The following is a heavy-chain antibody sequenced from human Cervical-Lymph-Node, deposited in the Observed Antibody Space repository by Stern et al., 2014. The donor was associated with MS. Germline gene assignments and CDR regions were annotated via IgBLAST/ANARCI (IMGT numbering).Heavy chain of an antibody. V-gene: IGHV1-46*03. CDR1: GNTFSSYY. CDR2: INTSGGST. D-gene: IGHD4-23*01. Sequence: VQLVESGAEVKKPGASVKVSCKASGNTFSSYYMHWVRQAPGQGLEWMGKINTSGGSTNNAQKLQGKLTVTRDTSTSTMYMELNSLRPEDTAVYYCSRGGDGANSDQALFQHWGQGTLVTVSS. CDR3: SRGGDGANSDQALFQH. J-gene: IGHJ1*01.